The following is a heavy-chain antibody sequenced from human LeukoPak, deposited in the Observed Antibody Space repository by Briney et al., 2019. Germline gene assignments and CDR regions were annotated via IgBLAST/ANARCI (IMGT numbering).Heavy chain of an antibody. Sequence: ASVKVSCTASGYTFTIYGISWVRQAPGQGLEWMGWISAYNGNTNYAQMLQGRVTMTTDTSTSTAYMELRSLRSDDTAVYYCARDCSSTSCYDYYGMDVWGQGTTVTVSS. CDR3: ARDCSSTSCYDYYGMDV. J-gene: IGHJ6*02. CDR2: ISAYNGNT. D-gene: IGHD2-2*01. CDR1: GYTFTIYG. V-gene: IGHV1-18*01.